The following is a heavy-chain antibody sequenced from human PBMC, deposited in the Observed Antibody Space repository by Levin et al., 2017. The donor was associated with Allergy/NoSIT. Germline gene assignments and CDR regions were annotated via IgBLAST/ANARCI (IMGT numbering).Heavy chain of an antibody. CDR2: IIPIFGTA. CDR3: ARVASGDFWSGLWFDY. D-gene: IGHD3-3*01. V-gene: IGHV1-69*01. CDR1: GGTFSSYA. J-gene: IGHJ4*02. Sequence: GGSLRLSCKASGGTFSSYAISWVRQAPGQGLEWMGGIIPIFGTANYAQKFQGRVTITADESTSTAYMELSSLRSEDTAVYYCARVASGDFWSGLWFDYWGQGTLVTVSS.